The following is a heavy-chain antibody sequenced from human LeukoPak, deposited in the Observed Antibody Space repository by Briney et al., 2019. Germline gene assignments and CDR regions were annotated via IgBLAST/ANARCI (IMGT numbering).Heavy chain of an antibody. CDR3: AYGNTIFGVVIHF. V-gene: IGHV7-4-1*02. J-gene: IGHJ4*02. CDR2: INTNTGNP. D-gene: IGHD3-3*01. CDR1: GYNFTSSD. Sequence: HRASVKVSCKASGYNFTSSDINWVRQAPGQGLEWMGWINTNTGNPTYAQGFTGRFVFSLDTSVSTAYLQISSLKAEDTAVYYCAYGNTIFGVVIHFWGQGTLVTVSS.